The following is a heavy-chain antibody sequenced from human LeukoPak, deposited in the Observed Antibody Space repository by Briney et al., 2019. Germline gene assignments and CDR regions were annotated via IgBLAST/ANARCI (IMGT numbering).Heavy chain of an antibody. CDR3: ARVDTAMVIDY. V-gene: IGHV1-69*06. CDR2: IIPIFGTA. Sequence: ASVKVSCKASGGTFSSYAISWVRQAPGQGLEWMGGIIPIFGTANYAQKFQGRVTITADKSTSTAYMELSSLRSEDTAVYYCARVDTAMVIDYWGQGTLVTVSS. J-gene: IGHJ4*02. CDR1: GGTFSSYA. D-gene: IGHD5-18*01.